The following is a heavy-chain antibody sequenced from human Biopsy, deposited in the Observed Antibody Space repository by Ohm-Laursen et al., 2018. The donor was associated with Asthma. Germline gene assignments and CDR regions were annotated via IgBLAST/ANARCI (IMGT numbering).Heavy chain of an antibody. CDR2: IKLDGSEN. CDR1: GFTFGDYW. D-gene: IGHD3-3*02. J-gene: IGHJ1*01. V-gene: IGHV3-7*01. CDR3: ARTFHFWSPYHAEHYQL. Sequence: SLRLSCAASGFTFGDYWMSWVRQVPGRGLEWVANIKLDGSENNHVDSLKGRFTISRDNAKNSLYLQMNSLRAEDTAVYYCARTFHFWSPYHAEHYQLWGQGTLVTVSS.